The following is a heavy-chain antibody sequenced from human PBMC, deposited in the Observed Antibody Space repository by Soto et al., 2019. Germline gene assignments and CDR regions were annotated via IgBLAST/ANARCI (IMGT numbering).Heavy chain of an antibody. CDR1: CGSISSEYYH. V-gene: IGHV4-61*01. CDR2: IYYSGST. D-gene: IGHD3-10*01. CDR3: AGLLWFGESPTPDAFDI. J-gene: IGHJ3*02. Sequence: SETLSLTCTVSCGSISSEYYHLTWIPPAPGKGLEWIGYIYYSGSTNYNPSLKSRVTISVDTSKNQFSLKLSSVTAADTAVYYCAGLLWFGESPTPDAFDIWGQGTMVTVSS.